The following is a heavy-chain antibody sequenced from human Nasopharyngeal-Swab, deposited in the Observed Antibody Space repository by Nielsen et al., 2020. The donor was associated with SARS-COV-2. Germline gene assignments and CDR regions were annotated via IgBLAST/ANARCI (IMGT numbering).Heavy chain of an antibody. V-gene: IGHV3-7*01. CDR3: ARIGYSSSSTDY. CDR1: GYSFRTYG. D-gene: IGHD6-6*01. Sequence: GGSLRLSCVASGYSFRTYGMSWFRQAPGKGLEWVANINQDESVKYYVDSVKGRFTVSRDNAKDSLYLQMNSLRIEDTAVYFCARIGYSSSSTDYWGQGTLVTVSS. J-gene: IGHJ4*02. CDR2: INQDESVK.